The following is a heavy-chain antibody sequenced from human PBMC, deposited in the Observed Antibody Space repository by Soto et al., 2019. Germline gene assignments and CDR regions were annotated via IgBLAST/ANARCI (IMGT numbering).Heavy chain of an antibody. CDR1: GFTFSNAW. J-gene: IGHJ4*02. D-gene: IGHD6-13*01. Sequence: EVQLVESGGGLVKPGGSLRLSCAASGFTFSNAWMSWVRQAPGKGLEWVGRIKSKTDGGTTDYAAPVKGRFTISRDDSKNTLYLQMNSLKSEDTAVYYCTTDMSPARYSSSPGDFDYWCQGPLVTVAS. CDR2: IKSKTDGGTT. CDR3: TTDMSPARYSSSPGDFDY. V-gene: IGHV3-15*01.